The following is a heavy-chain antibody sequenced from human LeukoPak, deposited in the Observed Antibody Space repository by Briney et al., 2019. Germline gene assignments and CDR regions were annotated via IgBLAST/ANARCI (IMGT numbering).Heavy chain of an antibody. CDR3: ARRGGIVGATTFYWFDP. Sequence: SEALSLTCTVSGVSISSSRYYWGWIRQPPGKWLEWIGSIYYSGSTHYNPSLKSRVTISVDTSKNQFTLKLSSVTAADTAVYYCARRGGIVGATTFYWFDPWGQGTLVTVSS. CDR1: GVSISSSRYY. V-gene: IGHV4-39*01. D-gene: IGHD1-26*01. CDR2: IYYSGST. J-gene: IGHJ5*02.